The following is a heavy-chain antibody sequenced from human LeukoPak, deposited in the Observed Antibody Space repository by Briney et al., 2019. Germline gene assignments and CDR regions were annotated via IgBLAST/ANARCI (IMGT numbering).Heavy chain of an antibody. CDR3: ARASTFYYYGMDV. J-gene: IGHJ6*02. D-gene: IGHD3-16*01. CDR2: INPNSGGT. CDR1: GYTFTSYY. V-gene: IGHV1-2*02. Sequence: ASVKVSCKASGYTFTSYYMHWVRQAPGQGLEWMGWINPNSGGTNYAQKFQGRVTMTRDTSISTAYMELSRLRSDDTAVYYCARASTFYYYGMDVWGQGTTVTVSS.